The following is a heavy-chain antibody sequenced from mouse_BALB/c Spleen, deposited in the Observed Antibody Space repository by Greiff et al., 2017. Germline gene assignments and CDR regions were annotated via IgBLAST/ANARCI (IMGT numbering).Heavy chain of an antibody. CDR3: ARLTYYRNAMDY. Sequence: QVQLQQSGAELMKPGASVKISCKATGYTFSSYWIEWVKQRPGHGLEWIGEILPGSGSTNYNEKFKDKATFTADSSSNTAYMQLSSLTSEDSAVYDCARLTYYRNAMDYWGQGTSVTVSS. CDR1: GYTFSSYW. J-gene: IGHJ4*01. CDR2: ILPGSGST. V-gene: IGHV1-9*01. D-gene: IGHD2-14*01.